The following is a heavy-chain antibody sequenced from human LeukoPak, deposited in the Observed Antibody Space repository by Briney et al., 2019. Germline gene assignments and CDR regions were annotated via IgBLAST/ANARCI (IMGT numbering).Heavy chain of an antibody. CDR1: GGSISTYY. V-gene: IGHV4-59*01. CDR3: ARDGYSGSDAL. D-gene: IGHD5-12*01. CDR2: IYHSGST. J-gene: IGHJ4*02. Sequence: SETLSLTCTVSGGSISTYYWCWIRQPPGKGLEWIGYIYHSGSTNYNPSLKSRVTISVDTSQNQFYLKLSSVTAADTAVYYCARDGYSGSDALWGQGTLVTVSS.